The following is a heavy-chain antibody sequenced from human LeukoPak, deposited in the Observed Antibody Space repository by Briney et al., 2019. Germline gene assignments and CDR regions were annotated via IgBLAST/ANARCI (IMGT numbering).Heavy chain of an antibody. D-gene: IGHD5-12*01. CDR1: GFTFSDYY. Sequence: GGSLRLSCAASGFTFSDYYMSWLRQAPGKGLEWVSYISSSGSTIYYADSVKGRFTISRDNAKNSLYLQMNSLRAEDTAVYYCASEPGYSGYDLFDYWGQGTLVTVSS. V-gene: IGHV3-11*01. CDR2: ISSSGSTI. CDR3: ASEPGYSGYDLFDY. J-gene: IGHJ4*02.